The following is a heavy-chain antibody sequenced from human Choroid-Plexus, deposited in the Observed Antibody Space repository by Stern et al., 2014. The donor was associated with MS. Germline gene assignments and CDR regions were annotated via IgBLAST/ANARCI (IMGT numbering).Heavy chain of an antibody. CDR1: GFTFGSCA. Sequence: VQLVESGGGVVQPGRPLRLSCVASGFTFGSCAMHWVRQAPGKGLEWVAGVSYDGSNKYYADSVKGRFTISRDNSQNTLYMQMSSLRPEDTAVYYCAKDRHYLTYFFDHWGQGSLVIVSS. D-gene: IGHD2/OR15-2a*01. CDR3: AKDRHYLTYFFDH. CDR2: VSYDGSNK. J-gene: IGHJ5*02. V-gene: IGHV3-30*18.